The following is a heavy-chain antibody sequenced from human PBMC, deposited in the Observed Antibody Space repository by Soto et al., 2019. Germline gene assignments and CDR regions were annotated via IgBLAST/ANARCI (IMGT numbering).Heavy chain of an antibody. J-gene: IGHJ6*02. V-gene: IGHV3-7*01. Sequence: GGSLRLSCAASEFTFDKYYMTWVRQAPGKGPEWVANIKPDGSEQYYVDSVKGRFTISRDNANNSLYLQMNSLRAEDTAVYCCARGNWNYYYGFDVWGQGTTVTVSS. CDR1: EFTFDKYY. CDR2: IKPDGSEQ. D-gene: IGHD1-20*01. CDR3: ARGNWNYYYGFDV.